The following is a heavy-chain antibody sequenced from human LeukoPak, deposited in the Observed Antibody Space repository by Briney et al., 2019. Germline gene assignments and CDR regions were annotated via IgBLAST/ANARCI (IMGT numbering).Heavy chain of an antibody. CDR2: IYYSGTT. CDR1: GGSFSSYY. Sequence: PSETLSLTCTVSGGSFSSYYWSWIRQPPGKGLEWIGYIYYSGTTNYNPSLKSRVTISVDTSKNQFSLKLSSLTAADTAVYYCARQKPSGYYTTSAYYYDYWGQGTLVTVSS. J-gene: IGHJ4*02. D-gene: IGHD3-22*01. CDR3: ARQKPSGYYTTSAYYYDY. V-gene: IGHV4-59*08.